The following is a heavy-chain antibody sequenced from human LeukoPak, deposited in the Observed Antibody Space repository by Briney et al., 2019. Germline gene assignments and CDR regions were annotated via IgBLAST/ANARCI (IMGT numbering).Heavy chain of an antibody. CDR3: ARHNTAMVYSLSY. CDR1: GGTFSSYA. D-gene: IGHD5-18*01. V-gene: IGHV1-69*13. CDR2: IIPIFGTA. Sequence: ASVTVSCKASGGTFSSYANSWVRQAPGQGLEWMGGIIPIFGTANYAQKFQGRVTITADESTSTAYMELSSLRSEDTAVYYCARHNTAMVYSLSYWGQGTLVTVSS. J-gene: IGHJ4*02.